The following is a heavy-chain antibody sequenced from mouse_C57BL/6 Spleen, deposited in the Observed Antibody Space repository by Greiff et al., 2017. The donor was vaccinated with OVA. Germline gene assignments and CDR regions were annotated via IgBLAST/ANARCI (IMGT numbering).Heavy chain of an antibody. CDR1: EYAFPSHD. CDR2: INSAGGST. D-gene: IGHD2-5*01. Sequence: DVHLVESGGGLVQPGESLKLSCESNEYAFPSHDMSWVRKTPEKRLELVAAINSAGGSTYYPDTMERRFIISRDNTKKTLYLQMSSLRSEDTALYYCARQRSNYWYFDVWGTGTTVTVSS. V-gene: IGHV5-2*01. J-gene: IGHJ1*03. CDR3: ARQRSNYWYFDV.